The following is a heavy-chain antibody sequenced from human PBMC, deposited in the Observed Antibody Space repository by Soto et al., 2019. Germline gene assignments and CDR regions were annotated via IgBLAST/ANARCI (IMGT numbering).Heavy chain of an antibody. V-gene: IGHV4-59*08. CDR2: IYYSGST. D-gene: IGHD2-15*01. CDR1: GGSISSYY. Sequence: SETLSLTCTVSGGSISSYYWSRIRQPPGKGLEWIGYIYYSGSTNYNPSLKSRVTISVDTSKNQFSLKLNSVTAADTAVYYCARGSHCSGGSCYPNPFEYWGQGTLVTLSS. CDR3: ARGSHCSGGSCYPNPFEY. J-gene: IGHJ4*02.